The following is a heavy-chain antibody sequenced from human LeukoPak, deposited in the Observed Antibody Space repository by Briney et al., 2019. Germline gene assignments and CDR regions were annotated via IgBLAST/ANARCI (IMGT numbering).Heavy chain of an antibody. CDR1: GYSFTNYA. V-gene: IGHV7-4-1*02. CDR3: GRDPKLGIRGYTYGYIGF. CDR2: INTNTGNP. J-gene: IGHJ4*02. Sequence: GASVKVSCKASGYSFTNYAMNWVRQAPGQGLEWMGWINTNTGNPTYAQGFFTGRYVFSLDTSVNTAYLQITGLKADDTAVYYCGRDPKLGIRGYTYGYIGFWGQGTLVTVAS. D-gene: IGHD5-18*01.